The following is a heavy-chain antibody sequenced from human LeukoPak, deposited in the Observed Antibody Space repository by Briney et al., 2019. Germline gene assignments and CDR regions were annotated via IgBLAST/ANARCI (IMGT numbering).Heavy chain of an antibody. V-gene: IGHV3-23*01. D-gene: IGHD6-13*01. CDR3: AFARAGIEAAGFDY. Sequence: GGSLRLSCAASGFTFSSYAMSWVRQAPGKGLEWVSAISGSGGSTYYADSVKGRFTISRDNSKNTLYLQMHSLRADDTAVYYCAFARAGIEAAGFDYWGQGTLVTVSS. CDR1: GFTFSSYA. CDR2: ISGSGGST. J-gene: IGHJ4*02.